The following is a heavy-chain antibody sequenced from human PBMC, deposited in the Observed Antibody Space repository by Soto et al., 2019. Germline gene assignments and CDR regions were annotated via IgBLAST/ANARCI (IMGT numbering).Heavy chain of an antibody. D-gene: IGHD2-2*01. Sequence: QVQLQQWGAGLLKPSETLSLTCAVYGGSFSGYYWCWISQPPGKGLEWIGEINHSGSTNDNPSLKSRVTISEDTSKNQFSVKLSSVTAADSAVYYCARGSAYCSSTSCYSLPQVDYMDVLGKGTTDTVSS. CDR3: ARGSAYCSSTSCYSLPQVDYMDV. CDR2: INHSGST. CDR1: GGSFSGYY. J-gene: IGHJ6*03. V-gene: IGHV4-34*01.